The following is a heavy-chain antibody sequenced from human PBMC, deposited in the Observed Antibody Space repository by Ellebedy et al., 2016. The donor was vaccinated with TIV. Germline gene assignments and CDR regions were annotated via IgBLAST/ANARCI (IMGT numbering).Heavy chain of an antibody. J-gene: IGHJ6*02. D-gene: IGHD3-10*01. V-gene: IGHV1-69*13. CDR1: GGTFSSYA. CDR2: IIPIFGTA. Sequence: SVKVSXXASGGTFSSYAISWVRQAPGQGLEWMGGIIPIFGTANYAQKFQGRVTITADESTSTAYMELSSLRSEDTAVYYCVSSGSSNNIYYYYGMDVWGQGTTVTVSS. CDR3: VSSGSSNNIYYYYGMDV.